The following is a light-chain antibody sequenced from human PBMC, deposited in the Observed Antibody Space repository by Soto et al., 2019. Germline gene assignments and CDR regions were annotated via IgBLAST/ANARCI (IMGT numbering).Light chain of an antibody. CDR2: DAA. CDR1: QRITSW. V-gene: IGKV1-5*01. Sequence: DIQLTQSPSTLSASVGDRVTITCRASQRITSWLAWYQQKPGKAPKLLIYDAARLQSGVPARFSGSGSGTEFTITISSLQADDFATYSCEQDDSYYTLGQGTKLDIK. J-gene: IGKJ2*01. CDR3: EQDDSYYT.